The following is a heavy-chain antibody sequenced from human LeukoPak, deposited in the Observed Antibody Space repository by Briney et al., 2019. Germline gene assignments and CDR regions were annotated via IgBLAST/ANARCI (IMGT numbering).Heavy chain of an antibody. CDR1: GFSFSSYS. CDR2: LLYDGSHE. J-gene: IGHJ4*02. D-gene: IGHD5-12*01. Sequence: GGSLRLSCAASGFSFSSYSMHWVRQAPGKGLEWVAELLYDGSHEFYADVVKGRFTISRDNAKNSLYLQMNSLRAEDTAVYYCATPGHSGYDPYLYWGQGTLVTVSS. CDR3: ATPGHSGYDPYLY. V-gene: IGHV3-30*04.